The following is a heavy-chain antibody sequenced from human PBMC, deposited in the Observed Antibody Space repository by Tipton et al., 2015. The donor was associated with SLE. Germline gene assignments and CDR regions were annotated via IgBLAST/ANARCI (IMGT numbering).Heavy chain of an antibody. D-gene: IGHD6-13*01. CDR3: ARDRSSSWYSHFDY. CDR1: GFTFDDYG. V-gene: IGHV3-20*04. J-gene: IGHJ4*02. Sequence: SLRLSCAASGFTFDDYGMSWVRQAPGKGLEWVSGINWNGGSTGYADSVKGRFTISRDNAKNSLYLQMNSLRAEDTALYYCARDRSSSWYSHFDYWGQGTLVTVSS. CDR2: INWNGGST.